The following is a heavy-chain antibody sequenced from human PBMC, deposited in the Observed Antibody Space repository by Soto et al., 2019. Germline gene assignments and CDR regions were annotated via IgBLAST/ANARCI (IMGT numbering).Heavy chain of an antibody. D-gene: IGHD6-19*01. V-gene: IGHV3-23*01. CDR3: AKGAVAGPNWFDP. J-gene: IGHJ5*02. CDR1: GFSFSSYA. CDR2: FDGSVGHT. Sequence: GGSLRLSCAASGFSFSSYAVSWVRQAPGKGLEWVSVFDGSVGHTYYTNSVKGRFTISNDNSKNTLFLQMNSLKAEDTAVYYCAKGAVAGPNWFDPWGQGTLVTVSS.